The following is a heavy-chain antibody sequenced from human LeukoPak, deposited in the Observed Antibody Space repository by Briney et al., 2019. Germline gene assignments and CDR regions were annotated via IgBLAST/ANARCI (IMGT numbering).Heavy chain of an antibody. J-gene: IGHJ5*02. Sequence: SETLSLTCTVSGGSISSGSYYWSWIRQPVGKGLEWIGRIYTSGSTNYNPSLKSRVTISVDTSKNQFSLKLSPVTAADTAVYYCARDAPYSSGWYPDLWIDPWGQGTLVTVSS. CDR2: IYTSGST. V-gene: IGHV4-61*02. D-gene: IGHD6-19*01. CDR3: ARDAPYSSGWYPDLWIDP. CDR1: GGSISSGSYY.